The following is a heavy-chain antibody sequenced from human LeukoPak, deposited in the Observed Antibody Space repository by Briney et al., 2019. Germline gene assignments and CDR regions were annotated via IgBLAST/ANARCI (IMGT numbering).Heavy chain of an antibody. J-gene: IGHJ4*02. CDR3: ARGGWSLDF. CDR2: VHYSGSS. Sequence: SETLSLTCTVSGASVNDYYWTWIRRTPGKGLEWIGYVHYSGSSDFNPSLKSRVTMSLASTENQLSLKVTSVTAADTAVYYCARGGWSLDFWGQGTLVTVSS. V-gene: IGHV4-59*02. CDR1: GASVNDYY.